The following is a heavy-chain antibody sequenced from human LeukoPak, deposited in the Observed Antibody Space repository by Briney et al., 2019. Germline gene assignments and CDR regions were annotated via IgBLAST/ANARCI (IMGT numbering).Heavy chain of an antibody. CDR2: IYHSGST. V-gene: IGHV4-4*02. J-gene: IGHJ6*03. CDR1: GGSISSSNW. Sequence: PSETLSLTCAVSGGSISSSNWWSWVRQPPGKGLEWIGEIYHSGSTNYNPSLKSRVTISVDKSKNQFSLKLSSVTAADTVVYYCARVATSGLRYFDWLPQADYYYYMDVWGKGTTVTISS. D-gene: IGHD3-9*01. CDR3: ARVATSGLRYFDWLPQADYYYYMDV.